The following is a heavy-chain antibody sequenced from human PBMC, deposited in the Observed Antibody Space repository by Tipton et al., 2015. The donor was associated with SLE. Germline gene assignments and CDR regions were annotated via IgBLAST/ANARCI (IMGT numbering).Heavy chain of an antibody. V-gene: IGHV3-15*01. CDR2: IKSKTDGGTT. J-gene: IGHJ3*02. Sequence: GSLRLSCAASGFTFSNAWMSWVRQAPGKGLEWVGRIKSKTDGGTTDYAAPVKGRFTISRDDSKNTPYLQMNSLKTEDTAVYYCTTDYQQHCGGDCDAFDIWGQGTMVTVSS. CDR3: TTDYQQHCGGDCDAFDI. CDR1: GFTFSNAW. D-gene: IGHD2-21*01.